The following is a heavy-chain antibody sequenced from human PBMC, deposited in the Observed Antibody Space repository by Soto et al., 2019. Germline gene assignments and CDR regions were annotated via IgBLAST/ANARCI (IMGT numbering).Heavy chain of an antibody. Sequence: ASVKVSFKASGYTFTGFYVHWVRQAPRQGLEWMGWINPRNGDKILAQKFEGRVTLTRDTSVTTAYMDLSSLNSDDTAVYYCARGPFGDSPIDFWGPGTMVTVSS. D-gene: IGHD3-10*01. J-gene: IGHJ3*01. V-gene: IGHV1-2*02. CDR3: ARGPFGDSPIDF. CDR2: INPRNGDK. CDR1: GYTFTGFY.